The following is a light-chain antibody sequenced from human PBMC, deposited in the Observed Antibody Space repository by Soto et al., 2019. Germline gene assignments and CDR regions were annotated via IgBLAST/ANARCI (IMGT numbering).Light chain of an antibody. CDR2: DAS. CDR1: QSVSSY. V-gene: IGKV3-11*01. Sequence: EIVLTQSPATLSLSPGERATLSCRASQSVSSYLAWYQQKPEQAPRLLIYDASNRATGIPARFSGSGSGTDFTLTISSLEPEDFAVYYCQQRSNWPYTFGQGTKLEIK. CDR3: QQRSNWPYT. J-gene: IGKJ2*01.